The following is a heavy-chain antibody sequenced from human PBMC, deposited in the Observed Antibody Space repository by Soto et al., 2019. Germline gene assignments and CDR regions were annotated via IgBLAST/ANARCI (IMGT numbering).Heavy chain of an antibody. CDR1: GFTFSSYA. CDR2: ISSNGGST. CDR3: VKGDVSRITIFGVVLFDP. D-gene: IGHD3-3*01. Sequence: GGSLRLSCSASGFTFSSYAMHWVRQAPGKGLEYVSAISSNGGSTYYADSVKGRFTISRDNSKNTLYLQMSSLRAEDTAVYYCVKGDVSRITIFGVVLFDPWGQGTLVTVSS. J-gene: IGHJ5*02. V-gene: IGHV3-64D*08.